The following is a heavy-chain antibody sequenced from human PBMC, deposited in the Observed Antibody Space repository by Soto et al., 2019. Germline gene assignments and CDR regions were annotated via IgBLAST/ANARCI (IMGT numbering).Heavy chain of an antibody. Sequence: SLRLSCAASGFTFSSYAMSWVRQAPGKGLEWVSAISGSGGSTYYADSVKGRFTISRDNSKNTLYLQMNSLRAEDTAVYYCAKDRIPVAGRSSLKINYFDYWGQGTLVTVSS. CDR1: GFTFSSYA. J-gene: IGHJ4*02. CDR2: ISGSGGST. CDR3: AKDRIPVAGRSSLKINYFDY. D-gene: IGHD6-19*01. V-gene: IGHV3-23*01.